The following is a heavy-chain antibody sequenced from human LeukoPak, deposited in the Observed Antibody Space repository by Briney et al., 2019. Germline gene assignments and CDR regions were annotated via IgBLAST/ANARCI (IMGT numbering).Heavy chain of an antibody. Sequence: PSGTLSLTCAVSGDSISANNWWSWVRQPPGQGLEWIGEISLAGQTNYNPSLNGRVTMSLDKSSNQLSLHLTSVTAADTATYFCSRESGPFCPFGYWGQGTLVIVSS. J-gene: IGHJ4*02. CDR3: SRESGPFCPFGY. V-gene: IGHV4-4*02. CDR2: ISLAGQT. D-gene: IGHD1-26*01. CDR1: GDSISANNW.